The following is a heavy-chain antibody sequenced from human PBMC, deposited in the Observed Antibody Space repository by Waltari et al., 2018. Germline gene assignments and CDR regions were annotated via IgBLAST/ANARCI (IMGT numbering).Heavy chain of an antibody. Sequence: QVQLQESGPGLVKPSETLSLTCTVSGGSISSYSWSWIRQPPGKGLEWIGYIYYSGSTNYNPSLKSRVTISVDTSKNQFSLKLSSVTAADTAVYYCARGGGEMATDYWGQGTLVTVSS. D-gene: IGHD3-16*01. CDR2: IYYSGST. J-gene: IGHJ4*02. V-gene: IGHV4-59*01. CDR3: ARGGGEMATDY. CDR1: GGSISSYS.